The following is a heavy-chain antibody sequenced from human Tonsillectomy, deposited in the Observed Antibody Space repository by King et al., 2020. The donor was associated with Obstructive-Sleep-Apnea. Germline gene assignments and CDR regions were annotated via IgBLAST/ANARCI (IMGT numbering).Heavy chain of an antibody. Sequence: QLVQSGAEVKKPGASVKVSCKASGYTFSNYYMHWVRQAPGQGLEWMGIINPSGGSTSYAQKFQGRVTMTRDTSTRTVYMELSSLRSEATAVYYCARDPGYHGSGSVGLFDYWGQGTLVTVSS. V-gene: IGHV1-46*01. CDR2: INPSGGST. J-gene: IGHJ4*02. CDR1: GYTFSNYY. D-gene: IGHD3-10*01. CDR3: ARDPGYHGSGSVGLFDY.